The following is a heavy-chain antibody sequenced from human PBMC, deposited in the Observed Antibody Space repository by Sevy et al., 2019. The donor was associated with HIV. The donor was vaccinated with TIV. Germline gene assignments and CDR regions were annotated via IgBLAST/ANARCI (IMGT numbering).Heavy chain of an antibody. V-gene: IGHV4-4*02. CDR1: GGSISSTKW. D-gene: IGHD3-3*01. Sequence: SETLSLTCAVSGGSISSTKWWTWVRQPPGKGLEWIGEIHHSGNTNYNPSLKSRVAISVDKSKNQFSLKLNSVTAADAAVYYCASSELEPPPNYWGQGTLVTVSS. CDR3: ASSELEPPPNY. J-gene: IGHJ4*02. CDR2: IHHSGNT.